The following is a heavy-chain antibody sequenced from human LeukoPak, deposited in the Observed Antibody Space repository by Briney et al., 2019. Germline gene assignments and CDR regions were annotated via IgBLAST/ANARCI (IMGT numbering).Heavy chain of an antibody. CDR2: IYYSGST. Sequence: PSETLSLTCTVSGGSISSYYWSWIRQPPGKGLEWIGYIYYSGSTNYNPSLKSRVTISVDTSKNQFSLKLSSVTAADTAVYYCARHIEGRHSSSWYYYFDYWGQGTLVTVSS. V-gene: IGHV4-59*08. D-gene: IGHD6-13*01. J-gene: IGHJ4*02. CDR1: GGSISSYY. CDR3: ARHIEGRHSSSWYYYFDY.